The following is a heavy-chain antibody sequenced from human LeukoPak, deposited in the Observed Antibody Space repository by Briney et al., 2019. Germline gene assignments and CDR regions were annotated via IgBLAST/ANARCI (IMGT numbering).Heavy chain of an antibody. CDR1: GGSISSYY. Sequence: SETLSLTCTVSGGSISSYYWSWIRQPPGKGLEWIGYIYYSGSTNYNPSLKSRVTISVDTSKNQFSLKLSSVTAADTAVYYCARLKPIVVIGAFDIWGQGTMVTVSS. V-gene: IGHV4-59*08. CDR3: ARLKPIVVIGAFDI. D-gene: IGHD3-22*01. CDR2: IYYSGST. J-gene: IGHJ3*02.